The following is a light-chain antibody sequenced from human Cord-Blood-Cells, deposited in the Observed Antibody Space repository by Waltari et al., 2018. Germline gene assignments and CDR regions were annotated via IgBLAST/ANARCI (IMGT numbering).Light chain of an antibody. CDR2: AAS. CDR1: QSISSY. V-gene: IGKV1-39*01. Sequence: DIQMTQPPSSLSASVGDRVTITRRASQSISSYLNWYQQKPGKDPKLLIYAASSLQSGVPSRFSGSGSATDFTLTISSLQPEDFATYYCQQSYSTPPYSFGQGTKLETK. CDR3: QQSYSTPPYS. J-gene: IGKJ2*03.